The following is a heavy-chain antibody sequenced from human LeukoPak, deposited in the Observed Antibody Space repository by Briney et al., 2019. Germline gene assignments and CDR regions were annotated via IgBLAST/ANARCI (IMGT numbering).Heavy chain of an antibody. Sequence: SVKVSCKASGGSFSNYAICWVRQAPGQGLEWMGGIMPMFGTSNYAQKFRGRVTITADESTSTAYMELSSLRSEDTAVYYCARAGGVFRDAFDIWGQGTMVTVSS. J-gene: IGHJ3*02. CDR3: ARAGGVFRDAFDI. V-gene: IGHV1-69*13. CDR2: IMPMFGTS. CDR1: GGSFSNYA. D-gene: IGHD6-13*01.